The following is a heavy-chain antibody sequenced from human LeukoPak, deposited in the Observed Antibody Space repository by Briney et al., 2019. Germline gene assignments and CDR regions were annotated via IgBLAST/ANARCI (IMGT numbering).Heavy chain of an antibody. CDR2: INSDGSST. J-gene: IGHJ4*02. D-gene: IGHD3-3*01. CDR1: GFTFSSYW. CDR3: ARVGWDEWPLLDY. Sequence: GGSLRLSCAASGFTFSSYWMRWVRQAPGKGLVWVSRINSDGSSTSYADSVKGRFTISRDNAKNTLYLQMNSLRAEDTAVYYCARVGWDEWPLLDYWGQGTLVTVSS. V-gene: IGHV3-74*01.